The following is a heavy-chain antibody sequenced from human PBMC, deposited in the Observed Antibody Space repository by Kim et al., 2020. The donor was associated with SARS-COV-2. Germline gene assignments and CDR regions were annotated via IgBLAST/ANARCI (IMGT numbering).Heavy chain of an antibody. V-gene: IGHV4-59*01. CDR2: MYYNGST. CDR3: AREGYYDSSGYYHHDAFDF. J-gene: IGHJ3*01. CDR1: SGSISSYC. D-gene: IGHD3-22*01. Sequence: SETLSLTCSVSSGSISSYCYNWIRQPPGKGLEWIGYMYYNGSTNYNPSLKRRVTISVDTSKKQFSLKLRSVTAADTAVYYCAREGYYDSSGYYHHDAFDFWGQGTMVTVSS.